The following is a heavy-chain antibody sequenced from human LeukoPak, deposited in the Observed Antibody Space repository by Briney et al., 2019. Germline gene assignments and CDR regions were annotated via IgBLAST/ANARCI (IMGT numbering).Heavy chain of an antibody. Sequence: ASVKVSCKASGYTFRSYAMNWVRQAPGQGLEWMGWINTNTGNPTYAQGFTGRFVFSLDTSASTAYLQIRSLKAEDTAVYYCARGGIGDPLRGHYWGQGTLVTVPS. D-gene: IGHD3-16*01. CDR3: ARGGIGDPLRGHY. CDR1: GYTFRSYA. V-gene: IGHV7-4-1*02. CDR2: INTNTGNP. J-gene: IGHJ4*02.